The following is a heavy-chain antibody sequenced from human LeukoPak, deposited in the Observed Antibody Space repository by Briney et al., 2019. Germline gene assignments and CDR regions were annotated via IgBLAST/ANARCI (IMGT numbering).Heavy chain of an antibody. V-gene: IGHV5-51*01. D-gene: IGHD2-2*01. J-gene: IGHJ4*02. Sequence: PGESLKISCKGSGYSFTSYWIGWVRQMPGKGLEWMGIIYPGDSDTRYSPSFQGQVTISADKSIRTAYLQWSSLKASATAMYYCARPPRYCSSTSCYLDYWGQGTLVTVSS. CDR2: IYPGDSDT. CDR1: GYSFTSYW. CDR3: ARPPRYCSSTSCYLDY.